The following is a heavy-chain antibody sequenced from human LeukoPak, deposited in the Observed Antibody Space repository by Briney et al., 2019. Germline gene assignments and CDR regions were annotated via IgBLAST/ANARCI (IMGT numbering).Heavy chain of an antibody. V-gene: IGHV3-48*02. CDR1: GLTFSTYS. CDR3: ARGRPYYFDY. J-gene: IGHJ4*02. Sequence: PGGSLRLSCAASGLTFSTYSMNWVRQAPGKGLEWVSYISSSSSTIYYADSVKGRFTISRDNAKNSLYLQMNSLRDEDTAVYYCARGRPYYFDYWGQGTLVTVSS. CDR2: ISSSSSTI. D-gene: IGHD2-15*01.